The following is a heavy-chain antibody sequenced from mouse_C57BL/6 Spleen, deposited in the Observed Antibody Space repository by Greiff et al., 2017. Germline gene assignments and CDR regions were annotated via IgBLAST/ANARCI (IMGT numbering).Heavy chain of an antibody. CDR1: GFTFSNYW. CDR2: IRLKSDNYAT. V-gene: IGHV6-3*01. Sequence: EVKLVESGGGLVQPGGSMKLSCVASGFTFSNYWMNWVRPSPEKGLEWVAQIRLKSDNYATHYAESVKGRFTISRDYSKSSVYLQMNNLRAEDTGIYYCTGSRWFAYWGQGTLVTVSA. CDR3: TGSRWFAY. J-gene: IGHJ3*01.